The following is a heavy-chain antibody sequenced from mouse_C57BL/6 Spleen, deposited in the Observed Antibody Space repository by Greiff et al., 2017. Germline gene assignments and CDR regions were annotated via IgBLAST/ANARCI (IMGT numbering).Heavy chain of an antibody. D-gene: IGHD1-1*01. V-gene: IGHV1-7*01. CDR1: GYTFTSYW. CDR2: INPSSGYT. J-gene: IGHJ1*03. CDR3: ARSITTVVAHFDV. Sequence: QVQLQQSGAELAKPGASVKLSCKASGYTFTSYWMHWVKQRPGQGLEWIGYINPSSGYTKYNQKFKDKATLTADKSSSTAYMQLSSLTYEDSAVYYCARSITTVVAHFDVWGTGTTVTVSS.